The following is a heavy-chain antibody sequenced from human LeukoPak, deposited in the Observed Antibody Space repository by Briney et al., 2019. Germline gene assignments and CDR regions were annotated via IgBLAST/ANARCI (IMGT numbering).Heavy chain of an antibody. CDR1: GFIVRRNH. D-gene: IGHD6-19*01. CDR3: ARRSGIAVAGAFDY. Sequence: PGGSLRLSCTAFGFIVRRNHINWVRQAPGKGLEWVSGISGSGDSAYYADSVKGRFTISRDNSKNTLYLQMNSLRAEDTAVYYCARRSGIAVAGAFDYWGQGTLVTVSS. V-gene: IGHV3-23*01. J-gene: IGHJ4*02. CDR2: ISGSGDSA.